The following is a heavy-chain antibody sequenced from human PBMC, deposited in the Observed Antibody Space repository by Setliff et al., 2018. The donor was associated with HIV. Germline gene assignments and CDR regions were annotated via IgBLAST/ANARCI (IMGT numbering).Heavy chain of an antibody. D-gene: IGHD3-22*01. CDR1: GGSISNYY. CDR3: ATQSFSDTDNYYYAAFDI. CDR2: TSASGST. J-gene: IGHJ3*02. V-gene: IGHV4-4*07. Sequence: SETLSLTCTVSGGSISNYYWGWIRQPAGRGLEWIGRTSASGSTNYNPSLKSRVTMSLDTSKNQFSLKLRSVTAADTAVYYCATQSFSDTDNYYYAAFDIWGQGTMVT.